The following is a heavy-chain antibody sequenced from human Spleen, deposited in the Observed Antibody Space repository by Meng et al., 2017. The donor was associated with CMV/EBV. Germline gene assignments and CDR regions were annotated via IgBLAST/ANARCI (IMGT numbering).Heavy chain of an antibody. J-gene: IGHJ6*02. CDR1: GFTFSSYW. D-gene: IGHD5-18*01. Sequence: GESLKISCAASGFTFSSYWMHWVRQAPGKGLVWVSRINSDGSSTSYADSVKGRFTISRDNSKNTLYLQMNSLRTVDTAVYSCARAEQLWLPLDVWGQGTTVTVSS. CDR2: INSDGSST. CDR3: ARAEQLWLPLDV. V-gene: IGHV3-74*01.